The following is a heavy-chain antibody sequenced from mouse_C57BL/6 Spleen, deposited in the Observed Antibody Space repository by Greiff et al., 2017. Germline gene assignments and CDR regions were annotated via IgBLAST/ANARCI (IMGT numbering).Heavy chain of an antibody. Sequence: EVQGVESGGGLVQPKGSLKLSCAASGFTFNTYAMHWVRQAPGKGLEWVARIRSKSSNYATYYADSVKDRFTISRDDSQSMLYLQMNNLKTEDTAMYYCVRSPFITTVVGYFDVWGTGTTVTVSS. CDR2: IRSKSSNYAT. D-gene: IGHD1-1*01. CDR1: GFTFNTYA. CDR3: VRSPFITTVVGYFDV. J-gene: IGHJ1*03. V-gene: IGHV10-3*01.